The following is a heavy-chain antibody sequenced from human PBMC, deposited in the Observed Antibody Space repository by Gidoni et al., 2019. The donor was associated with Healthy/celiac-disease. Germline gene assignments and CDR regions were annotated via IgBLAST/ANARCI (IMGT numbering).Heavy chain of an antibody. V-gene: IGHV3-21*01. J-gene: IGHJ4*02. Sequence: EVQLVESGGGLVKPGGSLRLSCAASGFTFSSYSMNWVRQAPGKGLEWVSSIRSSSSYIYYADSVKGRFTISRDNAKNSLYLQMNSLRAEDTAVYYCAREPHLYCSGGSCTHFDYWGQGTLVTVSS. CDR2: IRSSSSYI. D-gene: IGHD2-15*01. CDR1: GFTFSSYS. CDR3: AREPHLYCSGGSCTHFDY.